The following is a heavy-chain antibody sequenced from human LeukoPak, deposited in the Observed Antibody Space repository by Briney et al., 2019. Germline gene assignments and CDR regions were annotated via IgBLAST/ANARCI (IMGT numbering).Heavy chain of an antibody. CDR1: GYAFTEYA. Sequence: ASVKVSCKASGYAFTEYAMNWVRQAPGQGLEWMGWINTYTGNPTYGQGFTGRFVFSLDTSVSTAYLQINSLKAEDSAVYYCARDPIRISGPVAFDPWGQGTLVTVSS. D-gene: IGHD5-12*01. CDR2: INTYTGNP. CDR3: ARDPIRISGPVAFDP. V-gene: IGHV7-4-1*02. J-gene: IGHJ5*02.